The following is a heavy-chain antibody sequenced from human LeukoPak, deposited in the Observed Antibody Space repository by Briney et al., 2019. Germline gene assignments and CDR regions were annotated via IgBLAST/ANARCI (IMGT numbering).Heavy chain of an antibody. J-gene: IGHJ6*02. CDR2: ISSSSSYI. CDR1: GFTFSSYS. D-gene: IGHD2-21*01. CDR3: ARATDSSGMDV. Sequence: KPGGSLRLSCAASGFTFSSYSMNWVRQAPGKGLEWVSSISSSSSYIYHADSVKRRFTISRDNAKNSLYLQMNSLRAEDTAVYYCARATDSSGMDVWGQGTTVTVSS. V-gene: IGHV3-21*01.